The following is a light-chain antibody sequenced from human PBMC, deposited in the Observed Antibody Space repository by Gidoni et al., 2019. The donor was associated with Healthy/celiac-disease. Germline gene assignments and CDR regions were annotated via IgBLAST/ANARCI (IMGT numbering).Light chain of an antibody. Sequence: QSALPQPASVSGSPGQSIPISRTGTSSDVGQYQLVSWYQQHPGNAPKLMISEVRTRPSWVFPRFPGSKPGNTASPTIALLPAAYDADYSCCSYPGASTLVFGGGTKLTVL. CDR2: EVR. CDR1: SSDVGQYQL. CDR3: CSYPGASTLV. V-gene: IGLV2-23*02. J-gene: IGLJ3*02.